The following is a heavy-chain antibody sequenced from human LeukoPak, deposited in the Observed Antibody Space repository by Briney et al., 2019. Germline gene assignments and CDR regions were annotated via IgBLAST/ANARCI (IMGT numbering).Heavy chain of an antibody. J-gene: IGHJ4*02. D-gene: IGHD6-13*01. Sequence: SETLSLTCTVSGGSISSGRYYWSWIRQPAGKGLEWIGRIYTSGSTNYNPSLKSRVTISVDTSKNQFSLKLSSVTAADTAVYYCARSGMAAGHFDYWGQGTLVTVSS. CDR1: GGSISSGRYY. CDR2: IYTSGST. CDR3: ARSGMAAGHFDY. V-gene: IGHV4-61*02.